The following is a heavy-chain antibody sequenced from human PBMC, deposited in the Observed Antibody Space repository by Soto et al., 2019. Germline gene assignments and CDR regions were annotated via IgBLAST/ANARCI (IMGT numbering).Heavy chain of an antibody. CDR3: AREEAHGYGAYHY. CDR2: INPNSGGT. D-gene: IGHD4-17*01. V-gene: IGHV1-2*04. CDR1: GYTFTGYY. J-gene: IGHJ4*02. Sequence: VASVKVSCKASGYTFTGYYMHWVRQAPGQGLEWMGWINPNSGGTDYAQKFQGWVTITRDTSASTAYMELSSLRSEDTAVYYCAREEAHGYGAYHYWGQGTLVTVSS.